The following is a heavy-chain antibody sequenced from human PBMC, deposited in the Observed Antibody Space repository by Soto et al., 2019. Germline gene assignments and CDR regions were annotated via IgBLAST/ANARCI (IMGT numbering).Heavy chain of an antibody. J-gene: IGHJ4*02. V-gene: IGHV3-48*01. CDR2: ISDSGSHM. D-gene: IGHD1-26*01. CDR1: GFTLGGFG. Sequence: EVQLVESGGGLVQPGGSLRLSCVVSGFTLGGFGMNWVRQAPWKGLEWVSYISDSGSHMYYADSVMGRFTISRDSAKNSLYPQMNSLRVEDAAVYYCAPPGVGATGYLYWGQGTLVTVS. CDR3: APPGVGATGYLY.